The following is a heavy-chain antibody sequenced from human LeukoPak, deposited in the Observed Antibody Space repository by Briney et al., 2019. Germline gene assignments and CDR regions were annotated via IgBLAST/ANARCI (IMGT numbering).Heavy chain of an antibody. D-gene: IGHD5-18*01. Sequence: GGPLRLSCAASGFTFSSYGMHWVRQAPGKGLEWVAFIRYDGSNKYYADSVKGRFTISRDNSKNTLYLQMNSLRAEDTAVYYCGKEWDTAMVTIDYWGQGTLVTVSS. J-gene: IGHJ4*02. V-gene: IGHV3-30*02. CDR3: GKEWDTAMVTIDY. CDR1: GFTFSSYG. CDR2: IRYDGSNK.